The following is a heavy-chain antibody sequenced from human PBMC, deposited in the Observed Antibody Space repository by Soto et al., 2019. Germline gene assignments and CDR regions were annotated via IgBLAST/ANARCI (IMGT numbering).Heavy chain of an antibody. CDR3: ASSKKYSSGWYLLGHVDY. Sequence: PSETLSLTCTVSGGSISSSSYYWGWIRQPPGKGLEWIGYIYYSGSTNYNPSLKSRVTISVDTSKNQFSLKLSSVTAADTAVYYCASSKKYSSGWYLLGHVDYWGQGALVTVSS. CDR2: IYYSGST. J-gene: IGHJ4*02. CDR1: GGSISSSSYY. V-gene: IGHV4-61*05. D-gene: IGHD6-19*01.